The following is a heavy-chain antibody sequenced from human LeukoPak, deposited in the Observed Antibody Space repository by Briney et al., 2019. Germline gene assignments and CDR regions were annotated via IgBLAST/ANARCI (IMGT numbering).Heavy chain of an antibody. D-gene: IGHD6-13*01. J-gene: IGHJ6*02. V-gene: IGHV3-30*03. CDR1: GFTFSSYG. CDR2: ISYDGSNK. CDR3: ALRGGIAAAGDYYGMDV. Sequence: SGGSLRLSCAASGFTFSSYGMHWVRQAPGKGLEWVAVISYDGSNKYYADSVKGRFTISRDNSKNTLYLQMNSLRAEDTAVYYCALRGGIAAAGDYYGMDVWGQGTTVTVSS.